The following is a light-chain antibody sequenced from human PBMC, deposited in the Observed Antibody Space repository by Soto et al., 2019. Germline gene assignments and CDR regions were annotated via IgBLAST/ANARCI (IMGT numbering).Light chain of an antibody. V-gene: IGKV1-9*01. CDR2: AAS. CDR3: QQLNTYPVT. Sequence: IQLTQSPSSLPASVGDSVTITCRASQGISRYLSWYQQKPGRAPKLLISAASTLQSGVPARFSGSGSGTDFTLTIPSLQPEDFATYYCQQLNTYPVTVGGGTKVDSK. J-gene: IGKJ4*01. CDR1: QGISRY.